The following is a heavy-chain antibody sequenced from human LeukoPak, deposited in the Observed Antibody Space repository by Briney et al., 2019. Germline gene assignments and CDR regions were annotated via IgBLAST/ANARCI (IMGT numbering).Heavy chain of an antibody. V-gene: IGHV3-30*18. J-gene: IGHJ5*02. CDR3: AKPQLKDSSGYQFDP. D-gene: IGHD3-22*01. CDR1: GFTFSSYG. CDR2: ISYDGSNK. Sequence: GGSLKLSCAASGFTFSSYGMHWVRQAPGKGLDSVAVISYDGSNKYYADSVKGRFTISRDNSKNTLYLQMNSLRAEDTAVYYCAKPQLKDSSGYQFDPWGQGTLVTVSS.